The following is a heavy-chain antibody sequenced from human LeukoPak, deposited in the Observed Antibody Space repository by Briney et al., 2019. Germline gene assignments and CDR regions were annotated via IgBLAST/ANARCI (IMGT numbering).Heavy chain of an antibody. CDR3: ARGGPGYDYFDY. CDR1: RLTVSSNY. V-gene: IGHV3-53*01. CDR2: IYSGGST. D-gene: IGHD5-18*01. J-gene: IGHJ4*02. Sequence: PGGSVTLSLLSSRLTVSSNYMSWVRQAPGKGMEWVSVIYSGGSTYYADSVKGRFTISRDNSKNTLYLQMNSLRAEDTAVYYCARGGPGYDYFDYWGQGTLVTVSS.